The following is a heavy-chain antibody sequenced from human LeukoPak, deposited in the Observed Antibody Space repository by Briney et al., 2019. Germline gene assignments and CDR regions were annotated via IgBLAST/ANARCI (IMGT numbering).Heavy chain of an antibody. D-gene: IGHD1-7*01. V-gene: IGHV3-7*01. Sequence: GGSLRLSCAASGFTFSRYWMSWVRQAPGKGLELVAKIKQDGSEKYYVDSVKGRFTISRDNAKNSLYLQMNSLRDEDMAVYYCARLDWNYVFFEYWGQGTLVTVSS. CDR2: IKQDGSEK. CDR3: ARLDWNYVFFEY. J-gene: IGHJ4*02. CDR1: GFTFSRYW.